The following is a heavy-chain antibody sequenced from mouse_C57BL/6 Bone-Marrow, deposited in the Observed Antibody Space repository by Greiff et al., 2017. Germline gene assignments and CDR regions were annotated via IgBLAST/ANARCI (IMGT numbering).Heavy chain of an antibody. CDR2: INPYNGGT. D-gene: IGHD5-1*01. J-gene: IGHJ4*01. Sequence: VQLQQSGPVLVKPGPSVKMSCKASGYTFTDYYMNWVKQSHGKSLEWIGVINPYNGGTSYNQKLKGKATLTVDKSSSTAYMELNSLTSEDSAFYYGARFYLYYAMDYWGQGTSVTVSS. CDR1: GYTFTDYY. V-gene: IGHV1-19*01. CDR3: ARFYLYYAMDY.